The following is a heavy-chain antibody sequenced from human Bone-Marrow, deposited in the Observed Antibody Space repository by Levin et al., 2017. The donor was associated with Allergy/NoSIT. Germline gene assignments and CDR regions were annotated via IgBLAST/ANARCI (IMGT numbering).Heavy chain of an antibody. CDR1: GFRFIMYS. D-gene: IGHD4-11*01. V-gene: IGHV3-21*01. CDR2: ISSTGSHI. J-gene: IGHJ4*02. CDR3: ARTISTVTPHFDL. Sequence: ETLSLTCAASGFRFIMYSMKWVRQAPGKGLEWVASISSTGSHISYSDSVKGRFTIARDNARNSLFLQLNNLRADDSAVYFCARTISTVTPHFDLWGQGTTVTVSS.